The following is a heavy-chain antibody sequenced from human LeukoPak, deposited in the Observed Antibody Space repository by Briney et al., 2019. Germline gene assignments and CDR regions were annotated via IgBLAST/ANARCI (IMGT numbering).Heavy chain of an antibody. J-gene: IGHJ4*02. V-gene: IGHV4-59*08. Sequence: SETLSLTCTVSGGSISSHYWSWIRKPPGKGLEWIGYIYYSGSSNYNPSLKSRVIISVDTSKNHFSLNLSSVTAADTAVYYCARHRVSGSSYSALEYWGQGTLVTVSS. CDR3: ARHRVSGSSYSALEY. CDR2: IYYSGSS. CDR1: GGSISSHY. D-gene: IGHD1-26*01.